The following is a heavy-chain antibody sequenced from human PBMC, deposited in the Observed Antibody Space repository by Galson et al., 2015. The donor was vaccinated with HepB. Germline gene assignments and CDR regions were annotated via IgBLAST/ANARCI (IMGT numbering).Heavy chain of an antibody. CDR3: AKRGGGTIGTWKTHLFDY. CDR1: GFTFSTYA. J-gene: IGHJ4*02. V-gene: IGHV3-23*01. D-gene: IGHD1-7*01. Sequence: SLRLSCAASGFTFSTYAMSWVRQAPGKGLEWVSAINYNAAGTYYADSVQGRFTISRDNSKNTLYLQMNSLRDEDTAVYYCAKRGGGTIGTWKTHLFDYWGQGALVTVSS. CDR2: INYNAAGT.